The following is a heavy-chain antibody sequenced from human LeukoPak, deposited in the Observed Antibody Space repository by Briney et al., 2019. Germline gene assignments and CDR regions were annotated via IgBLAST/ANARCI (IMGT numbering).Heavy chain of an antibody. CDR3: ARAAQRGFDYSNSLRY. D-gene: IGHD4-11*01. CDR1: QCTFRHYA. V-gene: IGHV3-33*01. Sequence: GGSLTLSCVASQCTFRHYAMHWVRQAPGRGLDWVAVIWSDGTNQYHADSVRGRFTISRDDSQKTVYLHMNGLRVEETAVYFCARAAQRGFDYSNSLRYWGQGTLVTV. CDR2: IWSDGTNQ. J-gene: IGHJ4*02.